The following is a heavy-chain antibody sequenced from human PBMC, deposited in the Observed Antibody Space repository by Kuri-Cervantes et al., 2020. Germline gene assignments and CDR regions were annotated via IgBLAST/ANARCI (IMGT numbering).Heavy chain of an antibody. V-gene: IGHV1-18*01. CDR2: ISAYNGNT. J-gene: IGHJ5*02. Sequence: ASVKVSCKASGYTFTSYGISWVRQAPGQGLEWMGWISAYNGNTNYAQKLQGRVTMTTDTSTSTAYMELRSLRSDDTAVYYCARGPLGVVVTATHNWFDPWGQGTLVTVSS. CDR1: GYTFTSYG. CDR3: ARGPLGVVVTATHNWFDP. D-gene: IGHD2-21*02.